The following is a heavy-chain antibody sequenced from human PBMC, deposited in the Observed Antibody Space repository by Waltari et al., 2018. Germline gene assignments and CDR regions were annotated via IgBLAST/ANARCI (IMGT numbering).Heavy chain of an antibody. J-gene: IGHJ4*02. CDR3: AKDHGGYGHGTLDY. CDR2: IWYDGSNK. V-gene: IGHV3-33*06. Sequence: QVQLVESGGGVVQPGRSLRLSCAASGFTFSSYGMHWVRQAPGKGLEWVAVIWYDGSNKYYADSVKGRFTISRDNSKNTLYLQMNSLRAEDTALYYCAKDHGGYGHGTLDYWGQGTLVTVSS. D-gene: IGHD5-12*01. CDR1: GFTFSSYG.